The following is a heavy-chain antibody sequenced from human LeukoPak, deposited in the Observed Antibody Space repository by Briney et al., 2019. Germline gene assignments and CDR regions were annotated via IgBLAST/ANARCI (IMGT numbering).Heavy chain of an antibody. V-gene: IGHV4-38-2*01. CDR3: ASRIVGAYDAFDI. CDR1: GYSISSGYY. J-gene: IGHJ3*02. CDR2: IYHSGST. Sequence: PSETLSLTCAVSGYSISSGYYWGWIRQPPGKGLEWIGSIYHSGSTYYNPSLKSRVTISVDTSKNQFSLKLSSVTAADTAVYYCASRIVGAYDAFDIWGQGTMVTVPS. D-gene: IGHD1-26*01.